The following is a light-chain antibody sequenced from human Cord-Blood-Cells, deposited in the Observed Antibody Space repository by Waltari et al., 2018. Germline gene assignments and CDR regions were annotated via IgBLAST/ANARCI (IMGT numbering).Light chain of an antibody. Sequence: DIQMTQSPYSLSASVGDRVTITCRASQGISNSLAWYQQKPGKAPKLLLYSASRLESGVPSRFSGSGSGTDYTLTISSLQPEDFATYYCQQYYSTPYTFGQGTKLEIK. J-gene: IGKJ2*01. CDR2: SAS. CDR1: QGISNS. CDR3: QQYYSTPYT. V-gene: IGKV1-NL1*01.